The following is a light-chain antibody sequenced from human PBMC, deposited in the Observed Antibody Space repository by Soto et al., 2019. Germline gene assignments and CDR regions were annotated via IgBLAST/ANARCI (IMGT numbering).Light chain of an antibody. CDR1: QGISSY. J-gene: IGKJ2*02. V-gene: IGKV1-8*01. Sequence: AIRMTQSPSSFSASPGDTVTITCRASQGISSYLAWYQQKPGKAPKLLIYAASTLQSGVPSRFSGSGSGTEFTLTISYLKSEDFATYYCQQYHSYPCTFGQGTKLEIK. CDR2: AAS. CDR3: QQYHSYPCT.